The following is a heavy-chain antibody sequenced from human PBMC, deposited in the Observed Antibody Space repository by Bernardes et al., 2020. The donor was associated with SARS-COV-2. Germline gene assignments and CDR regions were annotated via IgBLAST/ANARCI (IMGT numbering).Heavy chain of an antibody. CDR2: VSWDGSTT. Sequence: GSLRLSCAASGFTFEDYTMHWVRQVPGKGLEWVSLVSWDGSTTNYADSVKGRFIISRDSSRNTVHLQMDSLRKEDTALYYCATERQSLTVFGVGHDAFDFWGQGTMVTVSS. J-gene: IGHJ3*01. CDR3: ATERQSLTVFGVGHDAFDF. V-gene: IGHV3-43*01. D-gene: IGHD3-3*01. CDR1: GFTFEDYT.